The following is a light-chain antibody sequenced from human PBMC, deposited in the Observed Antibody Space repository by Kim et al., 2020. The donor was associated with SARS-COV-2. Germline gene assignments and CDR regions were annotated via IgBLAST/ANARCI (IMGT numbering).Light chain of an antibody. CDR3: TQGAHWPPT. CDR1: RSRVRSDGNTC. CDR2: EVS. V-gene: IGKV2-30*02. J-gene: IGKJ1*01. Sequence: PAAISCRSSRSRVRSDGNTCLDWFPQRPGQTRRRHFYEVSNRDSGVPDGFSGSGTGTDFTLNINRVAAENVGVYYCTQGAHWPPTFGQGTKVGIK.